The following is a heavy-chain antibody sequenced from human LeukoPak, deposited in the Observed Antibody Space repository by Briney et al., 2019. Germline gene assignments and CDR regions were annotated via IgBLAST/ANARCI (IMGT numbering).Heavy chain of an antibody. V-gene: IGHV3-74*01. CDR1: GFTVSSNY. J-gene: IGHJ4*02. D-gene: IGHD1-26*01. Sequence: PGGSLRLSCAASGFTVSSNYMSWVRQAPGKGLVWVSRINSDGSSTSYADSVKGRFTISRDNAKNTLYLQMNSLRAEDTAVYYCARERRYSGILWGQGTLVTVSS. CDR3: ARERRYSGIL. CDR2: INSDGSST.